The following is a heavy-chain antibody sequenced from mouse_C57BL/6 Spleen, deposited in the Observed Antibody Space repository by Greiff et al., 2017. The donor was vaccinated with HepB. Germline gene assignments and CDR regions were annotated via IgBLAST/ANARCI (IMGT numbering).Heavy chain of an antibody. CDR3: ARGNYYGSRSFAY. CDR1: GFTFTSYW. D-gene: IGHD1-1*01. J-gene: IGHJ3*01. CDR2: IDPSDSYT. V-gene: IGHV1-69*01. Sequence: QVQLQQPGAELVMPGASVKLSCTASGFTFTSYWMHWVTQRPGQGLEWIGAIDPSDSYTNYNPKFKGKSTLTVDKSSSTAYMQLSSLTSEASAVYDCARGNYYGSRSFAYWGQGTLVTVSA.